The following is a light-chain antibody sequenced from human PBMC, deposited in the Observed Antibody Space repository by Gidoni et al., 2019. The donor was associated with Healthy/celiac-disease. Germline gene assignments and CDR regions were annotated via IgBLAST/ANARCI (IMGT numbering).Light chain of an antibody. Sequence: DIQMTHSPSTLSASVGDSVTITCRASQRISSWLAWYQQKPGKAPKLLIYKASSLESGVPSRFSGSGSGTEFTLTISSLQPDDFATYYCQQYNSYSYTFGQGTKLEIK. CDR2: KAS. V-gene: IGKV1-5*03. J-gene: IGKJ2*01. CDR3: QQYNSYSYT. CDR1: QRISSW.